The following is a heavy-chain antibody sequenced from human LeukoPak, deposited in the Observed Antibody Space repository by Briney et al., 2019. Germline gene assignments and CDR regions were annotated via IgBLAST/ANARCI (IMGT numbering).Heavy chain of an antibody. V-gene: IGHV1-18*01. CDR3: AKDTHPPPGIAAAGPNEYFQH. Sequence: ASVKVSCKASGYTFTNYGISWVRQAPGQGLEWMGWISAYNGNTNYAQKFQGRVTMTTDTSTSTAYMELRSLRSDDTAVYYCAKDTHPPPGIAAAGPNEYFQHWGQGTLVTVSS. J-gene: IGHJ1*01. CDR2: ISAYNGNT. CDR1: GYTFTNYG. D-gene: IGHD6-13*01.